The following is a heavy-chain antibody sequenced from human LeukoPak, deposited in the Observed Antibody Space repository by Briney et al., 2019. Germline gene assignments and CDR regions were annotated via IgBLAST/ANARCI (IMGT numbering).Heavy chain of an antibody. V-gene: IGHV3-53*01. CDR2: IYSGGST. Sequence: GGSLRFSCAASGFTVTGNYMSWVRQAPGKGLEWVSVIYSGGSTFYADSVKGRFTISRDNSKNTLFLQMHSLRAEDTAVYYCARGAIFVGGVGAQDYWSQGTLVTVSS. CDR3: ARGAIFVGGVGAQDY. J-gene: IGHJ4*02. CDR1: GFTVTGNY. D-gene: IGHD1-26*01.